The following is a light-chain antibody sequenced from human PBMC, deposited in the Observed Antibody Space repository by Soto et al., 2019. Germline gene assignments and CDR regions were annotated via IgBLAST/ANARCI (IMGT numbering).Light chain of an antibody. CDR2: EVS. CDR3: SSPIV. Sequence: QSALTQPPSASGSPGQSVTISCTGTSSDVGGYNYVSWYQQHPGKAPKLMIYEVSKRPSGVPDRFSGSKSGNAASLTVSGLQAEDEADYYCSSPIVFGTGTKLTVL. V-gene: IGLV2-8*01. J-gene: IGLJ1*01. CDR1: SSDVGGYNY.